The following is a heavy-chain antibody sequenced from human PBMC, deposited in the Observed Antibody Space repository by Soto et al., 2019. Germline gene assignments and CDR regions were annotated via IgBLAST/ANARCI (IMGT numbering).Heavy chain of an antibody. Sequence: PGEALKTSCRTSGYRFTSYWIAWVRQMPGKGLELMGIIFPSDSDTRYGPSVQGQGTISADSSTSTVFLQWASLKASATTVYFCARKDKSGYFNWFDPWGQGTLVTVS. D-gene: IGHD3-22*01. CDR1: GYRFTSYW. CDR3: ARKDKSGYFNWFDP. J-gene: IGHJ5*02. CDR2: IFPSDSDT. V-gene: IGHV5-51*01.